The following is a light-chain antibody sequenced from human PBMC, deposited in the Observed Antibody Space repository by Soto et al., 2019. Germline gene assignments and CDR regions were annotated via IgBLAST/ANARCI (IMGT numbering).Light chain of an antibody. CDR1: QSVTTY. V-gene: IGKV3-11*01. CDR2: DAS. J-gene: IGKJ4*01. CDR3: QQRGNWSPLT. Sequence: EIVLTQSPATLSLSPGERATLSCRASQSVTTYLAWYQQKPGQAPRLLIYDASNRAPGIPARFSGSGSGTDFTLNISSLEPEDFAVYYCQQRGNWSPLTFGGGTKVDIK.